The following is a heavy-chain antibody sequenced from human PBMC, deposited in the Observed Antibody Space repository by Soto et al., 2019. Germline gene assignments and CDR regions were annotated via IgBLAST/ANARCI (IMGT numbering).Heavy chain of an antibody. CDR3: ARPYMVGGVMEELDWFDP. Sequence: GASVKVSCKASGYTFTSYGISWVRQAPGQGLEWMGWISSYNGNTNYAQKLQGRVTMTTDTSTSTAYMELRSLRSDDTAVYYCARPYMVGGVMEELDWFDPWGQGTLVPV. CDR1: GYTFTSYG. CDR2: ISSYNGNT. D-gene: IGHD3-10*01. J-gene: IGHJ5*02. V-gene: IGHV1-18*04.